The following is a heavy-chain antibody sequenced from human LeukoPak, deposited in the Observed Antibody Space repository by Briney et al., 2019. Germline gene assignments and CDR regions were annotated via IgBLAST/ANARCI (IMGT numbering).Heavy chain of an antibody. J-gene: IGHJ4*02. Sequence: GGSLRLSCAASGFTFDDYAMHWVRHAPGKGLEWVSGISWNSGSIGYADSVKGRFTISRDNAKNSLYLQMNSLRAEDTALYYCARVGIYGDYGRYFDYWGQGTLVTVSS. CDR3: ARVGIYGDYGRYFDY. V-gene: IGHV3-9*01. D-gene: IGHD4-17*01. CDR1: GFTFDDYA. CDR2: ISWNSGSI.